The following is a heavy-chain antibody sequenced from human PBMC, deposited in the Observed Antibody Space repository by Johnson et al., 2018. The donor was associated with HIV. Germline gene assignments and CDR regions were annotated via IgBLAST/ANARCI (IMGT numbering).Heavy chain of an antibody. Sequence: VQLVESGGGLVQPGRSLRLSCAASGFTVSSNEMSWVRQAPGKGLEWVSSISGGSTYYADSRKGRFTISRDNSKNTLYLQMNSLRAEDTAVYYCARREPILGIVRNAFDIWGQGTMVTVSS. CDR3: ARREPILGIVRNAFDI. J-gene: IGHJ3*02. CDR2: ISGGST. D-gene: IGHD7-27*01. V-gene: IGHV3-38*03. CDR1: GFTVSSNE.